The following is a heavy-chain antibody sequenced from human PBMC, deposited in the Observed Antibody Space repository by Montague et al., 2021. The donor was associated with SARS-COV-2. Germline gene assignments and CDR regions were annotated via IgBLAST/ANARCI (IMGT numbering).Heavy chain of an antibody. V-gene: IGHV3-7*03. Sequence: SRSLSFSASGFTFSSYWMSWVRQAPGKGLEWVAHIKHDGSERHYVDSVKGRFTISRDNAKNSMYLQMNSLRVEDTAVYYCARDRVTTTGDYWGQGTLVTVSS. CDR1: GFTFSSYW. J-gene: IGHJ4*02. CDR3: ARDRVTTTGDY. CDR2: IKHDGSER. D-gene: IGHD1/OR15-1a*01.